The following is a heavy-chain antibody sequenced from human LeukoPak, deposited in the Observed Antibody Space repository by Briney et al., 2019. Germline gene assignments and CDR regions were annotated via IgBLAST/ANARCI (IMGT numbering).Heavy chain of an antibody. CDR1: GGSFSGYY. CDR3: AREGSSGSYFDY. V-gene: IGHV4-34*01. Sequence: PSETLSLTCAVYGGSFSGYYWSWIRQPPGKGLEWIGEINHSGSTNYNPSLKSRVTISVGKSKNQFSLKLSSVTAADTAVYYCAREGSSGSYFDYWGQGTLVTVSS. J-gene: IGHJ4*02. D-gene: IGHD1-26*01. CDR2: INHSGST.